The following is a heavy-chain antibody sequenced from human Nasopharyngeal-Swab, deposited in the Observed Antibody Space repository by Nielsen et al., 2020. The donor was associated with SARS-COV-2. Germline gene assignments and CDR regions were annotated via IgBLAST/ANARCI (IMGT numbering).Heavy chain of an antibody. V-gene: IGHV3-21*01. CDR3: AGRPRYSSSWYSPYYYGMDV. Sequence: GSLRLSCAASGFTFSSYSMNWVRQAPGKGLEWVSSISSSSSYIYYADSVKGRFTISRDNAKNSLYLQMNSLRAEDTAVYYCAGRPRYSSSWYSPYYYGMDVWGQGTTVTVSS. J-gene: IGHJ6*02. CDR1: GFTFSSYS. CDR2: ISSSSSYI. D-gene: IGHD6-13*01.